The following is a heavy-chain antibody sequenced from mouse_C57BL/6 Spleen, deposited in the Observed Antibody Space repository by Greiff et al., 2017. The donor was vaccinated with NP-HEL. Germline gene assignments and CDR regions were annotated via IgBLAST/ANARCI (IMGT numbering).Heavy chain of an antibody. V-gene: IGHV1-61*01. CDR1: GYTFTSYW. CDR2: IYPSDSEP. Sequence: VQLQQPGAELVRPGSSVKLSCKASGYTFTSYWMDWVKQRPGQGLEWIGNIYPSDSEPHYNQKFKDKATLTVDKSSSTAYMQLSSLTSVDSAVYYCASHYYGSSYVYFYYWGQGTTLTVSS. D-gene: IGHD1-1*01. J-gene: IGHJ2*01. CDR3: ASHYYGSSYVYFYY.